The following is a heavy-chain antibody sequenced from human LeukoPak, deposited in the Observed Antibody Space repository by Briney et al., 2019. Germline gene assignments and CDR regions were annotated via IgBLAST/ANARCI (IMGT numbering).Heavy chain of an antibody. CDR2: ISYSGST. CDR3: ARHEESAYRYALDY. V-gene: IGHV4-59*08. D-gene: IGHD5-18*01. CDR1: GASISSYY. Sequence: SETLSLTCTVSGASISSYYWSWIRQPPGKGLEWIAYISYSGSTNYNPSLKSRLTISIDTSKNQFSLKLNSVTAADTAVYYCARHEESAYRYALDYWGQGTLVTVSS. J-gene: IGHJ4*02.